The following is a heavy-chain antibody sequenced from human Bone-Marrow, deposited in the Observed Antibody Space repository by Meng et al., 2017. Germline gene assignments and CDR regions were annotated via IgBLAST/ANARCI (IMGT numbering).Heavy chain of an antibody. D-gene: IGHD1-26*01. CDR2: IYYSGST. CDR3: ARGRRIVGATFRLFDY. V-gene: IGHV4-39*07. Sequence: LQEQAPGLVRPSETLSLTCTVSGGSISSSSYYWGWIRQPPGKGLEWIGSIYYSGSTYYNPSLKSRVTISVDTSKNQFSLKLSSVTAADTAVYYCARGRRIVGATFRLFDYWGQGTLVTVSS. CDR1: GGSISSSSYY. J-gene: IGHJ4*02.